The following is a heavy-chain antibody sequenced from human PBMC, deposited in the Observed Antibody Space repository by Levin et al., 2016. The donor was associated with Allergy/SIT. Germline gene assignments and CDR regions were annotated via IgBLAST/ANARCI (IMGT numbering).Heavy chain of an antibody. CDR3: ARAPSSWYFDL. D-gene: IGHD2-2*01. J-gene: IGHJ2*01. CDR2: ITSSSIYI. V-gene: IGHV3-21*01. Sequence: GGSLRLSCAASGFTFTSYTMNWVRQAPGKGLEWVSSITSSSIYIHYADSVKGRFTISRDNAKNSLYLQMNSLRAEDTAVYYCARAPSSWYFDLWGRGHPGHCLL. CDR1: GFTFTSYT.